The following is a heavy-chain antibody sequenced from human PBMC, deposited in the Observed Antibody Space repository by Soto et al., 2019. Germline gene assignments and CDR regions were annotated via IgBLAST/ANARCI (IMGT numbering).Heavy chain of an antibody. CDR2: IYSGGST. D-gene: IGHD2-15*01. CDR1: GFTVSSNY. CDR3: AREGSYCSGVRCWWYYFDY. Sequence: EVQLVESGGGLVQPGGSLRLSCAASGFTVSSNYMSWVRQAPGKGLEWVSVIYSGGSTYYADSVKGRFTISRDNSKNTMYLQMNSLRAEDTAVYYCAREGSYCSGVRCWWYYFDYWGQGTLVTVSS. V-gene: IGHV3-66*01. J-gene: IGHJ4*02.